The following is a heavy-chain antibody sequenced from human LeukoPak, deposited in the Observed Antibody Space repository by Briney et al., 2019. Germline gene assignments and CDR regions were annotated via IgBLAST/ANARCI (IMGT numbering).Heavy chain of an antibody. Sequence: ASVKVSYKASGYTFTSYDINWVRQATGQGLEWMGWMNPNSGNTGYAQKFQGRVTMTRNTSISTAYMELSSLRSEDTAVYYCARGVYDSSGYYLDYWGQGTLVTVSS. CDR2: MNPNSGNT. CDR1: GYTFTSYD. D-gene: IGHD3-22*01. CDR3: ARGVYDSSGYYLDY. J-gene: IGHJ4*02. V-gene: IGHV1-8*01.